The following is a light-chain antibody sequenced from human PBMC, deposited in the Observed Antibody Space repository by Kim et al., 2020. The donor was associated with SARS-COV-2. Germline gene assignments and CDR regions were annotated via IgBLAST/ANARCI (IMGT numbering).Light chain of an antibody. J-gene: IGKJ1*01. CDR1: RTLSSRD. Sequence: LSPGERATLSCRASRTLSSRDLAWYQQKPGHAPRLLIYDASNRATGIPDRFSGSGSGTEFTLTIGRLEPEDFAVYYCQQYGSSPAFGQGTKVDIK. V-gene: IGKV3-20*01. CDR3: QQYGSSPA. CDR2: DAS.